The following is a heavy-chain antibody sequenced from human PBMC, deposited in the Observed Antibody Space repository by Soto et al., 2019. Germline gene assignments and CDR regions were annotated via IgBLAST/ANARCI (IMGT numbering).Heavy chain of an antibody. J-gene: IGHJ4*02. D-gene: IGHD2-15*01. V-gene: IGHV3-30*03. Sequence: QVQLVESGGGVVQPGRSLRLSCAASGFTFSSYGMHWARQAPGEGLEWVAVISYDGNRKYYADSVKGRFTISRDFSKKPVDMKMTRRRVEHRVVFLWARKACGGKWSLHTGGQGITSTFSS. CDR1: GFTFSSYG. CDR2: ISYDGNRK. CDR3: ARKACGGKWSLHT.